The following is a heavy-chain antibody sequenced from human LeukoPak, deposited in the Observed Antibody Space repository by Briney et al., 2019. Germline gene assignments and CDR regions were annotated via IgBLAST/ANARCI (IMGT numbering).Heavy chain of an antibody. CDR1: GGSLSSSSYY. D-gene: IGHD3-22*01. Sequence: SETLSLTCTVSGGSLSSSSYYWGWIRQPPGKGLEWIGSIYYSGSTYYNPSLKSPVAISVDTSKNQFSLKLSSVTAADTAVYYCARRYYYDSSGYYYEYFFDYWGQGTLVTVSS. V-gene: IGHV4-39*01. CDR2: IYYSGST. J-gene: IGHJ4*02. CDR3: ARRYYYDSSGYYYEYFFDY.